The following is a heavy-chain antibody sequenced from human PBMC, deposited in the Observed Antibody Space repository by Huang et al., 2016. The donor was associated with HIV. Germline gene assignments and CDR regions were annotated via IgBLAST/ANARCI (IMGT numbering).Heavy chain of an antibody. D-gene: IGHD6-13*01. CDR1: GFSILIYY. CDR3: AREGITPSGTEVSGFDF. Sequence: QVQLVQSGAEVKKPGASVTISCKASGFSILIYYIHWVRQAPGQGLEWMGIVNPSGGGADYVQKVKGKVTMTRDTSTRTLYMELSSLRSEDTAVYYGAREGITPSGTEVSGFDFWGQGTPVSVSS. V-gene: IGHV1-46*03. CDR2: VNPSGGGA. J-gene: IGHJ5*01.